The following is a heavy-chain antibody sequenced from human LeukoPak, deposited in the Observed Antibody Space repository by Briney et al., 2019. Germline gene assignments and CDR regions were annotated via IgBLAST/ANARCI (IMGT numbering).Heavy chain of an antibody. Sequence: SETLSLTCAVYGGSFSGYYWSWIRQPPGKGLEWIGEINHSGSTNYNPSLKSRVTISVDTSKNQFSLKLSSVTAADTAVYYCARVRYDFWSGPHAFDIWGQGTMVTVSP. D-gene: IGHD3-3*01. CDR3: ARVRYDFWSGPHAFDI. V-gene: IGHV4-34*01. CDR2: INHSGST. J-gene: IGHJ3*02. CDR1: GGSFSGYY.